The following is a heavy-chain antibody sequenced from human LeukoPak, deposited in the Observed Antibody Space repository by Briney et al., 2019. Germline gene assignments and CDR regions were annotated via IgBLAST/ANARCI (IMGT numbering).Heavy chain of an antibody. J-gene: IGHJ5*02. Sequence: PGGSLRLSCAASGFTFSSYAMSWVRQAPGKGLEWVSAISGSGGSTYYADSVKGRFTISRDNSKNTLYLQMNSLRAEDTAVYYCAKDGRVRFLEWFGWFDPRGQGTLVTVSS. CDR2: ISGSGGST. D-gene: IGHD3-3*01. CDR3: AKDGRVRFLEWFGWFDP. CDR1: GFTFSSYA. V-gene: IGHV3-23*01.